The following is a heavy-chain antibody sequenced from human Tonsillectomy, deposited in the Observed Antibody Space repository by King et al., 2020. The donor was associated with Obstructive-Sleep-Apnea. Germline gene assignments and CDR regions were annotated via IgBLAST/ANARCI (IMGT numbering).Heavy chain of an antibody. Sequence: VQLVESGGGLVQPGGSLRLSCAASGFTVSSNYMSWVRQAPGKGLEWVSVIYSGGSTYYADSVKGRFTISRDNSKNTLYLQMKSLRAEDTAVYYCARRGVYSGSYFVDYWGQGTLVTVSS. CDR2: IYSGGST. CDR1: GFTVSSNY. D-gene: IGHD1-26*01. V-gene: IGHV3-66*01. CDR3: ARRGVYSGSYFVDY. J-gene: IGHJ4*02.